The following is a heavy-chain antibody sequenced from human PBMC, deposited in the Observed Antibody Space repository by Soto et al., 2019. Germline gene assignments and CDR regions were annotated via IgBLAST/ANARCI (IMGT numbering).Heavy chain of an antibody. Sequence: YTVSAGILSPRRYHLGWVRQPTRKGLEWIGSIYVSGSTSYNPSLKSRVTISVDTSKSQFSLRLSSVTAADTAVYYCASNQWILYGMDVWGQGTTVT. CDR3: ASNQWILYGMDV. CDR1: AGILSPRRYH. V-gene: IGHV4-39*01. D-gene: IGHD5-18*01. J-gene: IGHJ6*02. CDR2: IYVSGST.